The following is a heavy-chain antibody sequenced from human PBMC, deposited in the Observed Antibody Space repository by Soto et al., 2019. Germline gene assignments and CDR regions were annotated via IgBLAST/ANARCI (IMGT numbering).Heavy chain of an antibody. V-gene: IGHV1-8*01. D-gene: IGHD3-10*01. CDR1: GYTFTSYD. CDR3: ARVLFTPGYYYYYYMDV. Sequence: GASVKVSCKASGYTFTSYDINWVRQATGQGLEWMGWMNPNSGNTGYAQKFQGRVTMTRNTSISTAYMELSSLRSEDTAVYYCARVLFTPGYYYYYYMDVWGKGTTVTVSS. CDR2: MNPNSGNT. J-gene: IGHJ6*03.